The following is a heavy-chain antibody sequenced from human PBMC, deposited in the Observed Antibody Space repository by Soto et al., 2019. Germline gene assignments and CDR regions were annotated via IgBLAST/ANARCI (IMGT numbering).Heavy chain of an antibody. CDR1: GYSFTSYW. D-gene: IGHD4-17*01. Sequence: GESLKISYKGSGYSFTSYWIGWVRQMPGKGLEWMGIIYPGDSDTRYSPSFQGQVTISADKSISTAYLQWSSLKASDTAMYYCARQRTTVTLYDAFDIWGQGTMVTVSS. V-gene: IGHV5-51*01. J-gene: IGHJ3*02. CDR3: ARQRTTVTLYDAFDI. CDR2: IYPGDSDT.